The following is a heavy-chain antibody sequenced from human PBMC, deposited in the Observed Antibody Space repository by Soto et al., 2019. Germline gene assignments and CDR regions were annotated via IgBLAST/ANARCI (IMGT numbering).Heavy chain of an antibody. V-gene: IGHV1-18*01. Sequence: ASVKVSCKASGYTFTSYGISWVRQAPGQGLEWMGWISAYNGNTNYAQKLQGRVTMTTDTSTSTAYMELRSLRSDDTAVYYCARVLGVKVRYFDWLSPGWFDPWGQGTLVTVSS. D-gene: IGHD3-9*01. J-gene: IGHJ5*02. CDR2: ISAYNGNT. CDR3: ARVLGVKVRYFDWLSPGWFDP. CDR1: GYTFTSYG.